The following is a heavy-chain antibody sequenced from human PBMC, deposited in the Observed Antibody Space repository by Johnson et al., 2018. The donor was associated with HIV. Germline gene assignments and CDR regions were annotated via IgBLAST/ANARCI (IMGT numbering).Heavy chain of an antibody. V-gene: IGHV3-66*02. D-gene: IGHD5-18*01. CDR1: GFTVTTKY. Sequence: VQLVESGGGVVQPGRSLRLSCAASGFTVTTKYMSWVRQAPGKGLEWVSVIYRGGSTYYADSVKGRFTISRDNSKNTLYLQMNSLKAEDTAVYYCARESSAGEYSYGIIWGQGTMVTVSS. CDR2: IYRGGST. CDR3: ARESSAGEYSYGII. J-gene: IGHJ3*02.